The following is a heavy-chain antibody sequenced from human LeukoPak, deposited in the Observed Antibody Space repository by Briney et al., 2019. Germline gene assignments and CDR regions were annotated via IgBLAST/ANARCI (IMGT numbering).Heavy chain of an antibody. CDR2: IYYSGST. Sequence: SETLSLTCTVSGGSISSSSYYWGWIRQPPGKGLEWIGSIYYSGSTYYNPSLKSRVTISVDTSKNQFSLKLSSVTAADTAVYYCARQDDGYNSYFDYWGQGTLVTVSS. J-gene: IGHJ4*02. D-gene: IGHD5-24*01. V-gene: IGHV4-39*01. CDR1: GGSISSSSYY. CDR3: ARQDDGYNSYFDY.